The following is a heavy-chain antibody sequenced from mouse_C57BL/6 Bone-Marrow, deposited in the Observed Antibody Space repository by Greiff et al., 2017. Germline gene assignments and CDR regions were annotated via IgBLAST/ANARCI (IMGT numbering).Heavy chain of an antibody. V-gene: IGHV1-19*01. J-gene: IGHJ2*01. CDR3: ARKGTGRGDY. Sequence: VQLQQSGPVLVKPGASVKMSCKASGYTFTDYYMNWVKQSHGKSLEWIGVINPYNGGTSYNQKFKGKATLTVDKYSSTAYMELNSLTSEDSSVYYCARKGTGRGDYWGQGTTLTVSS. CDR1: GYTFTDYY. D-gene: IGHD4-1*01. CDR2: INPYNGGT.